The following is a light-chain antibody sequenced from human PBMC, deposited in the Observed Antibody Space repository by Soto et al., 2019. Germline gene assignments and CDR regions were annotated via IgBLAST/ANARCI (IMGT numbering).Light chain of an antibody. CDR3: QHGRT. J-gene: IGKJ1*01. CDR2: DGS. CDR1: QSINKW. Sequence: DLQMTQSPSTLSASVGDRVTISCRASQSINKWLVWYQQKPGNAPKFVFYDGSILESGVTCRCSGRGFGTEITLTISKLLHDDFATYYCQHGRTFGQGTKVDIK. V-gene: IGKV1-5*01.